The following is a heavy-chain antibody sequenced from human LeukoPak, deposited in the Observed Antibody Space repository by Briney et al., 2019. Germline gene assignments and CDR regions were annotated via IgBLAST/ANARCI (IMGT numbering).Heavy chain of an antibody. CDR3: ARLCYHDFSGYYYTFDY. J-gene: IGHJ4*02. V-gene: IGHV4-61*08. CDR1: GGSISSGGYS. Sequence: SETLSLTCVVSGGSISSGGYSWSWIRQPPGKGLEYLGYVYDTGSTNYNPSLDSRVTISVDTSKNQFSLKLRSVTAADTAVYYCARLCYHDFSGYYYTFDYWGQGTLVTVSS. D-gene: IGHD3-22*01. CDR2: VYDTGST.